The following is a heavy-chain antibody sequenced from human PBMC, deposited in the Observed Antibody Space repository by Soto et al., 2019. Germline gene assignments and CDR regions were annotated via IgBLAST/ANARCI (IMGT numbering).Heavy chain of an antibody. D-gene: IGHD2-21*02. CDR1: GGSISSGGYY. Sequence: QVQLQESGPGLVKPSQTLSLTCTVSGGSISSGGYYWSWIRQHPGKGLEWLGYIYYSGSTYYNPSLKSRVTISVDTSKNQFSLKLSSVTAADTAVYYCARFPLAYCGGDCYINAFDIWGQGTMVTVSS. CDR3: ARFPLAYCGGDCYINAFDI. J-gene: IGHJ3*02. V-gene: IGHV4-31*03. CDR2: IYYSGST.